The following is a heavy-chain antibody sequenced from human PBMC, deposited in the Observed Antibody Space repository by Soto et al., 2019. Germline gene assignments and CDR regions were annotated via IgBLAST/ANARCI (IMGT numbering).Heavy chain of an antibody. CDR1: GFTFSSYA. J-gene: IGHJ4*02. CDR3: ARDPGDLGHYYDRSGYGFD. CDR2: ISYDGSNK. D-gene: IGHD3-22*01. V-gene: IGHV3-30-3*01. Sequence: GGSLRLSCAASGFTFSSYAMHWVRQAPGKGLEWVAVISYDGSNKYYADSVKGRFTISRDNSKNTLYLQMNSLRAEDTAVYYCARDPGDLGHYYDRSGYGFDWGQGTLVTVSS.